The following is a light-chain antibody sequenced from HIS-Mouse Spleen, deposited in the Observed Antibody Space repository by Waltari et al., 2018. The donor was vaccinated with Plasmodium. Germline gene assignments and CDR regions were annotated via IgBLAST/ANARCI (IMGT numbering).Light chain of an antibody. J-gene: IGLJ2*01. CDR2: EVS. CDR3: SSYAGSNNLV. Sequence: QSALTQPPSASGSPGQSVTISCTGTSSDVGGYNYVSWYQQPPGTAPKLMIDEVSKRPSGVPDRFSGSKSGNTASLTVSGLQAEDEADYYCSSYAGSNNLVFGGGTKLTVL. V-gene: IGLV2-8*01. CDR1: SSDVGGYNY.